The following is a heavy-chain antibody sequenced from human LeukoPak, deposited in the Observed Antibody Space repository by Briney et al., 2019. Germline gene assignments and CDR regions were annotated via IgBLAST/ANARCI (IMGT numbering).Heavy chain of an antibody. CDR1: GFSFFSFL. V-gene: IGHV3-7*01. Sequence: PGGALRLSSAAPGFSFFSFLVKWVRHAPGKGLEWVANMKPDGSEKNYVDFVEGRFTISRDNAKNSLYLQMNSLRAEDTAVYYCAREDGSFHNWGQGILVTVSS. CDR2: MKPDGSEK. CDR3: AREDGSFHN. J-gene: IGHJ4*02.